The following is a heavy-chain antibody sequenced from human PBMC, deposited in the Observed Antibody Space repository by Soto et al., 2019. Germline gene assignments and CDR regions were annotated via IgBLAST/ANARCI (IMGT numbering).Heavy chain of an antibody. V-gene: IGHV3-33*01. CDR2: IWYDGSNK. CDR3: ARGHIIGDFWSGYYNPGY. CDR1: GFTFSSYG. J-gene: IGHJ4*02. D-gene: IGHD3-3*01. Sequence: PGGSLRLSCAASGFTFSSYGMHWVRQAPGKGLEWVAVIWYDGSNKYYADSVKGRFTISRDNSKNTLYLQMNSLRAEDTAVYYCARGHIIGDFWSGYYNPGYWGQGTLVTVSS.